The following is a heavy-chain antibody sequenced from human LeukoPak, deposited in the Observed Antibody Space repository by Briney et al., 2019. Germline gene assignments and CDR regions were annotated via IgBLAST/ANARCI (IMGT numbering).Heavy chain of an antibody. J-gene: IGHJ4*02. CDR2: FDPEDGET. Sequence: ASMKVSCKVSGYTLTELSMHWVRQAPGKGLEWMGGFDPEDGETIYAQKFQGRVTMTEDTSTDTAYMELSSLRSEDTAVYYCATTPPHVGATNAMYYFDYWGQGTLVTVSS. V-gene: IGHV1-24*01. D-gene: IGHD1-26*01. CDR3: ATTPPHVGATNAMYYFDY. CDR1: GYTLTELS.